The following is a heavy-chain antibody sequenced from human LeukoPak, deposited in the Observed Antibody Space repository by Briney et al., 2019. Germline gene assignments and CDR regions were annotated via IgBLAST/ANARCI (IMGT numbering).Heavy chain of an antibody. V-gene: IGHV3-7*01. J-gene: IGHJ6*03. D-gene: IGHD2-2*01. CDR1: GFTFSSYW. CDR3: ASDSPDIVVVPAAFYYYYYYMDV. Sequence: GGSLRLSCAASGFTFSSYWMSWVRQAPGKVLEWVANTKQDGTEKYYGDSVKGRFTISTDNAKNSLYLQMNSMRAEDTAVYYCASDSPDIVVVPAAFYYYYYYMDVWGKGTTVTVSS. CDR2: TKQDGTEK.